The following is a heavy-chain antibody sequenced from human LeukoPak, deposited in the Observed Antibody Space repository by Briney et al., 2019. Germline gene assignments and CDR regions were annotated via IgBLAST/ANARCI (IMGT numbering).Heavy chain of an antibody. CDR1: GFIFSSYA. V-gene: IGHV3-30-3*01. CDR2: ISYDGSNK. Sequence: GGSLRLSCAASGFIFSSYAMHWFRQAPGKGLDWVAVISYDGSNKYYADSVKGRFTISIDNSKNTLYLQSDSLRAEATAVYYCASDPGDGSAILRPGYYYYGMDVWGQGTTVTVSS. CDR3: ASDPGDGSAILRPGYYYYGMDV. J-gene: IGHJ6*02. D-gene: IGHD3-10*01.